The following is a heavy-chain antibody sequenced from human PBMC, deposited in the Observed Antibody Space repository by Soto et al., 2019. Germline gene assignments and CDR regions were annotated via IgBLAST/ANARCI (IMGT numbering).Heavy chain of an antibody. V-gene: IGHV3-23*01. CDR1: GFTFSGYA. J-gene: IGHJ4*02. CDR3: AKDRGWYTGLFGY. Sequence: GGSLRLSCAASGFTFSGYAMSWFPQPPGKGLEWVSAISGSGGSTYYADSVKGRFTISRDSSKNTLYLQMNSLRAEDTAVYYCAKDRGWYTGLFGYWGQGTLVTVSS. CDR2: ISGSGGST. D-gene: IGHD6-19*01.